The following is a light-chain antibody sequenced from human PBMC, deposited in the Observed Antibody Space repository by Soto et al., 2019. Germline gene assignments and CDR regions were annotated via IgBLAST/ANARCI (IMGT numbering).Light chain of an antibody. Sequence: QPVLTQSPSASASLGASVKLTCTLRSGHRGYAIAWHQQQPEKGPRYLMQVNSDGSHNKGDGIPDRFSGSSSGAERYLTISSLQAEYEADYYCQTWGTGIHVVFGGGTKLTVL. CDR2: VNSDGSH. J-gene: IGLJ2*01. CDR1: SGHRGYA. V-gene: IGLV4-69*01. CDR3: QTWGTGIHVV.